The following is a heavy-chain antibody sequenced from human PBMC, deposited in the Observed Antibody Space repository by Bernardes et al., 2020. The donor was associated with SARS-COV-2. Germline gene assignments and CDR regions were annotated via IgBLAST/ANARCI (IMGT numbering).Heavy chain of an antibody. CDR2: IYYSGST. J-gene: IGHJ6*03. D-gene: IGHD4-4*01. V-gene: IGHV4-59*08. CDR3: ARLRRGHDYSNTNYYYYYYMDV. CDR1: GGSISSYY. Sequence: SETLSLTCTVSGGSISSYYWSWIRQPPGKGLEWIGYIYYSGSTNYNPSLKSRVTISVDTSKNQFSLKLSSVTAADTAVYYCARLRRGHDYSNTNYYYYYYMDVWGKGTTVTVSS.